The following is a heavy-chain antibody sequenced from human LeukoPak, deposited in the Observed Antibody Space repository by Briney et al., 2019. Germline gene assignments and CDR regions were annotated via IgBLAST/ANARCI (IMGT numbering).Heavy chain of an antibody. CDR2: IKQDGNEK. CDR3: AKLAKYFYGSETYFFFEH. V-gene: IGHV3-7*01. Sequence: PGGSLRLSCAASGFTFSSYGMSWVRQAPGKGLEWVANIKQDGNEKYYVDSVKGRFTISRDNAKNSLFLQMNSLRVKDTAVYYCAKLAKYFYGSETYFFFEHWGQGTPVTASS. D-gene: IGHD3-10*01. J-gene: IGHJ4*02. CDR1: GFTFSSYG.